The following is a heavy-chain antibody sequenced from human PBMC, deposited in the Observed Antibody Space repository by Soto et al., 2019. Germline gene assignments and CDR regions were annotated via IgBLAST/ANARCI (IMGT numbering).Heavy chain of an antibody. Sequence: GGSLRLSCAASGFTFSSYAMHWVRQAPGKGLEWVAVISYDGSNKYYADSVKGRFTISRDNSKNTLYLQMNSLRSEDTAVYYCARELPLANIVAQSGAFDIWGQGTMVTVSS. CDR2: ISYDGSNK. D-gene: IGHD2-15*01. J-gene: IGHJ3*02. CDR1: GFTFSSYA. CDR3: ARELPLANIVAQSGAFDI. V-gene: IGHV3-30-3*01.